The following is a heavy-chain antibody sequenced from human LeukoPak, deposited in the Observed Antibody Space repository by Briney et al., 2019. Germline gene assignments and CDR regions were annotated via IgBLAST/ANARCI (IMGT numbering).Heavy chain of an antibody. CDR3: ARDRYGDYWFDP. J-gene: IGHJ5*02. CDR2: IKQDGSEK. CDR1: GFTFSSYA. D-gene: IGHD4-17*01. Sequence: GGSLRLSCAASGFTFSSYAMHWVRQAPGKGLEGVANIKQDGSEKYYVDSVKGRFTISRDNAKNSLYLQMNSLRAEDTAVYYCARDRYGDYWFDPWGQGTLVTVSS. V-gene: IGHV3-7*01.